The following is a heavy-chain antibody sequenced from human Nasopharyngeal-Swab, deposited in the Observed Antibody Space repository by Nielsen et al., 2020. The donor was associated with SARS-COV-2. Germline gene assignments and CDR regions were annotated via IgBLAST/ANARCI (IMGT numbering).Heavy chain of an antibody. D-gene: IGHD5-12*01. J-gene: IGHJ6*02. V-gene: IGHV3-11*01. CDR3: ARGESIVGTTWDYIGMDV. Sequence: GGSLRLSCSASGFGFSDYYMSWIRQAPGKGLEWISYISSSGAVIYYADSVKGRFTISRDNAENSLYLEMSSLRVDDTALYYCARGESIVGTTWDYIGMDVWGQGTLVTVSS. CDR1: GFGFSDYY. CDR2: ISSSGAVI.